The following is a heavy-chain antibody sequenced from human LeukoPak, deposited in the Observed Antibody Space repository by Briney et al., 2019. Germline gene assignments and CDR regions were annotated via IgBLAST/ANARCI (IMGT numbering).Heavy chain of an antibody. Sequence: GGSLRLSCATSGLTFTSYWMTWVRQAPGKGLEWVANIKQDGSEKYYVDSVKGRFTISRDNAKNSLYLQMNSLRAEDTAVYYCARVTNVLYSSGWYEFDPWGQGTLVTVSS. J-gene: IGHJ5*02. V-gene: IGHV3-7*03. CDR1: GLTFTSYW. CDR2: IKQDGSEK. D-gene: IGHD6-19*01. CDR3: ARVTNVLYSSGWYEFDP.